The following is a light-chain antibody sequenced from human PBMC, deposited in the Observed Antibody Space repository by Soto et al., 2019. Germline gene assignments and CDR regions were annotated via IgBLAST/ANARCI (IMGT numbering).Light chain of an antibody. CDR1: QSISSW. J-gene: IGKJ3*01. Sequence: DIPMTQSPSTLSASVGDRVTITCRVSQSISSWLAWYQQKPGKAPKLLIYDASSLESGVPSRFSGSGSGTEFTLTISSLQPDDCATYYCQQYNSYPFTFGPGTKVDIK. V-gene: IGKV1-5*01. CDR3: QQYNSYPFT. CDR2: DAS.